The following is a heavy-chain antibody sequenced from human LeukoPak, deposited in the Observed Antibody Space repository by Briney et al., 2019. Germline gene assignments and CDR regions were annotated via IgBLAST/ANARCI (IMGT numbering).Heavy chain of an antibody. Sequence: SETLSLTCTVSGGSIGSYYWSWIRQPPGKGLEWIGYIYYSGSTNYNPSLKSRVTISVDTSKNQFSLKLSSVTAADTAVYYCARAGIGFWSGFDYWGQGTLVTVSS. D-gene: IGHD3-3*01. CDR1: GGSIGSYY. CDR3: ARAGIGFWSGFDY. CDR2: IYYSGST. V-gene: IGHV4-59*01. J-gene: IGHJ4*02.